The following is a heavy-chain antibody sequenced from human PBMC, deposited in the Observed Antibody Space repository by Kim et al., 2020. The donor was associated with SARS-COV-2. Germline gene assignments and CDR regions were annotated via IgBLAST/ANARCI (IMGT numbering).Heavy chain of an antibody. CDR2: ISYDGSNK. D-gene: IGHD5-12*01. CDR1: GFTFSSYA. J-gene: IGHJ4*02. V-gene: IGHV3-30-3*01. Sequence: GGSLRLSCAASGFTFSSYAMHWVRQAPGKGLEWVAVISYDGSNKYYADSVKGRFTISRDNSKNTLYLQMNSLRAEDTAVYYCAAQVDYSLDYLGQGTLV. CDR3: AAQVDYSLDY.